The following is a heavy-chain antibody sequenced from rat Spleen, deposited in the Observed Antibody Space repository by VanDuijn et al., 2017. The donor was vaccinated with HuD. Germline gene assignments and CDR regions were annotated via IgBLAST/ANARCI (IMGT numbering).Heavy chain of an antibody. D-gene: IGHD4-4*01. CDR1: GFTFSYYD. V-gene: IGHV5S23*01. CDR2: ISPSGDST. J-gene: IGHJ2*01. Sequence: EVQLVESGGGLVQPGRSLKLSCAASGFTFSYYDMAWVRQAPTKGLEWVASISPSGDSTYYRDSVKGRFTVSRDNAKSTLYLQMDSLRSEDTATYYCAQWNSRYFTYWGQGVMVTVSS. CDR3: AQWNSRYFTY.